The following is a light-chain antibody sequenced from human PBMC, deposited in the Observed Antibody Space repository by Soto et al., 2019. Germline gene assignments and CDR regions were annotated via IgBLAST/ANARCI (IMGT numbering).Light chain of an antibody. CDR3: QQYNSYPWT. V-gene: IGKV1-5*01. CDR2: DAS. CDR1: QSVSGW. Sequence: DIQMTQSPSTLSASVGDTVTVTCRASQSVSGWLAWYQQKPGEAPKLLIYDASSLESGVPSRFSGSGSGTEFTLTISSLQPDDFATYDCQQYNSYPWTFGQGTKVDIK. J-gene: IGKJ1*01.